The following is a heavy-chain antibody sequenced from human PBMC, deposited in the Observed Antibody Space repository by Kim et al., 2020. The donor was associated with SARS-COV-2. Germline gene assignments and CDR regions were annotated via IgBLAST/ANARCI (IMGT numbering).Heavy chain of an antibody. V-gene: IGHV4-30-4*01. CDR3: ARVEAYYGSRSYMPN. J-gene: IGHJ1*01. D-gene: IGHD3-10*01. CDR2: IYYSGRT. CDR1: GGSISSGDYY. Sequence: SETLSLTCTVSGGSISSGDYYWSWIRQPPGKGREWIGYIYYSGRTYYNPSLKSRVSISVDTYKNQFSLNMSSVTAADTAVYYCARVEAYYGSRSYMPNWGPGTLRTAS.